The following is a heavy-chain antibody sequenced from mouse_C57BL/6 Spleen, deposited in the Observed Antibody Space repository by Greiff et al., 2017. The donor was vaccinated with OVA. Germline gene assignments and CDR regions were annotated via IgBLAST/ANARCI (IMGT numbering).Heavy chain of an antibody. D-gene: IGHD2-4*01. CDR3: ARTEGLRRPYFDY. Sequence: VQLQQPGAELVKPGASVKLSCKASGYTFTSYWMHWVKQRPGQGLEWIGMIHPNSGSTNYNEKFKSKATLTVDKSSSTAYMQLSSLTSEDSAVYYCARTEGLRRPYFDYWGQGTTLTVSA. CDR1: GYTFTSYW. V-gene: IGHV1-64*01. J-gene: IGHJ2*01. CDR2: IHPNSGST.